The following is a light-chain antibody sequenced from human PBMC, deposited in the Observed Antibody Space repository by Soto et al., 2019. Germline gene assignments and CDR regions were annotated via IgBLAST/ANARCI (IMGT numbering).Light chain of an antibody. V-gene: IGKV3-15*01. CDR3: QHYSNWPPWT. CDR2: GAS. Sequence: EIVMTQSPATLSLSPGERATLSCRTSQSVSTNLAWYQQKPGQAPRLLIYGASTRATGIPARFSGSGSGTEFTLTISSLQSEDFAVYYCQHYSNWPPWTFGQGTKVDVK. J-gene: IGKJ1*01. CDR1: QSVSTN.